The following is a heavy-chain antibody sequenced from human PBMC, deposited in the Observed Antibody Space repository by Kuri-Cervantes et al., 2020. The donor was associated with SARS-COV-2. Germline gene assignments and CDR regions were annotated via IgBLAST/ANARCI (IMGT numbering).Heavy chain of an antibody. CDR3: ARHSQGYYYYMDV. V-gene: IGHV3-7*03. CDR1: GFTFSSYW. CDR2: IKQDGSEK. Sequence: GGSLRLSCAASGFTFSSYWMSWVRQAPGKGLEWVANIKQDGSEKYYVDSVKGRFTISRDNAKNSLYLQMNSLRAEDTAVYYCARHSQGYYYYMDVWGKGTTVTVSS. J-gene: IGHJ6*03. D-gene: IGHD2-21*01.